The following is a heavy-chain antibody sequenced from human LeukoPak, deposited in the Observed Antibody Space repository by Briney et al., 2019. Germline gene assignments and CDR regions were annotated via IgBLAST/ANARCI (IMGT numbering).Heavy chain of an antibody. CDR2: IYYSGST. V-gene: IGHV4-39*07. Sequence: PSETLSLTCTVSGGSISSSSYYWGWIRQPPGKGLEWIGSIYYSGSTYYNPSLKSRVTISVDTSKNQFSLKLSSVTAADTAVYYCARDDVGSSGSFDYWGQGTLVTVSS. J-gene: IGHJ4*02. CDR1: GGSISSSSYY. CDR3: ARDDVGSSGSFDY. D-gene: IGHD3-22*01.